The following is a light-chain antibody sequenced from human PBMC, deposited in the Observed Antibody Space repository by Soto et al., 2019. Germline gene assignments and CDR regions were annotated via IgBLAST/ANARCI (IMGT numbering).Light chain of an antibody. J-gene: IGLJ2*01. Sequence: QSVLTQPPSASGTPGQRVTISCSGSSSNIGSNTVNWYQQLPGTAPKLIIYSNNQRPSGVPDRFSGSKSGTSASLAISGLQSEDEADYYCAAWDDSLNGSVFGGGTKLTVL. CDR1: SSNIGSNT. V-gene: IGLV1-44*01. CDR2: SNN. CDR3: AAWDDSLNGSV.